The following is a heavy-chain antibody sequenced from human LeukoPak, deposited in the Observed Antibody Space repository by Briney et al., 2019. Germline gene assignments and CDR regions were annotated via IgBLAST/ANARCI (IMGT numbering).Heavy chain of an antibody. CDR3: AREGWSSSWYGEAEGNWFDP. J-gene: IGHJ5*02. D-gene: IGHD6-13*01. CDR1: GGTFSSYA. Sequence: GSSVKVSCKASGGTFSSYAISWVRQAPGQGLEWMGRIIPILGIANYAQKFQGRVTITADKSTSTAYMELSSLRSEDTAVYYCAREGWSSSWYGEAEGNWFDPWGQGTLVTVSS. V-gene: IGHV1-69*04. CDR2: IIPILGIA.